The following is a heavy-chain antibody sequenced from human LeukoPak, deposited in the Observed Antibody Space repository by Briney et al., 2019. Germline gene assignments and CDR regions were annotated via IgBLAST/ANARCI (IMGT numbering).Heavy chain of an antibody. CDR3: ARARRITMIVVANNWFDP. D-gene: IGHD3-22*01. J-gene: IGHJ5*02. CDR2: INPNSGGT. Sequence: ASVKVSCKASGYTFTGYYMHRVRQAPGQGLEWMGWINPNSGGTNYAQKFQGRVTMTRDTSISTAYMELSRLRSDDTAVYYCARARRITMIVVANNWFDPWGQGTLVTVSS. V-gene: IGHV1-2*02. CDR1: GYTFTGYY.